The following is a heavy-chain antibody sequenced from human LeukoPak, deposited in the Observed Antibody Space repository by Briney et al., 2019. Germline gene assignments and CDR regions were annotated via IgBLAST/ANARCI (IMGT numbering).Heavy chain of an antibody. Sequence: GGSLRLSCAASGFTFSSYAMSWVRQAPGKGLEWVSAISASGGSTYYADSVKGRFTISRDNSKNTLYLQMNSLRAEDTAVYYCAKAWSSGWYLQPFDYWGQGTLVPSPQ. V-gene: IGHV3-23*01. CDR3: AKAWSSGWYLQPFDY. J-gene: IGHJ4*02. D-gene: IGHD6-19*01. CDR2: ISASGGST. CDR1: GFTFSSYA.